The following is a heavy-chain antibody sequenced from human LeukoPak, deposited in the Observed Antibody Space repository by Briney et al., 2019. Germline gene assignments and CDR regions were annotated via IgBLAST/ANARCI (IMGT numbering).Heavy chain of an antibody. J-gene: IGHJ5*02. CDR1: GYSFTSYW. V-gene: IGHV5-51*01. Sequence: GESLKISCKGSGYSFTSYWIGWVRQMPGKGLEWMGIIYPGDSDTRYSPSFQGQVTISADKSISTAYLQWSSLKASDTAMYYCARQLARQVVVPAAIRELKGWFDPWGQGTLVTVSS. CDR3: ARQLARQVVVPAAIRELKGWFDP. CDR2: IYPGDSDT. D-gene: IGHD2-2*02.